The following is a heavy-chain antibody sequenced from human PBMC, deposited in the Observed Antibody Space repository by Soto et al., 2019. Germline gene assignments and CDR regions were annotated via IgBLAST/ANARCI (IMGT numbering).Heavy chain of an antibody. V-gene: IGHV1-18*01. D-gene: IGHD3-22*01. Sequence: ASVKVSCKASGYTFTSYGISWVRQAPGHGLEWMGWISAYKGTTNYAQKLQGRVTMATDTSTSTAYMELRSLRSDDTAVYYCERAFRTSYDYEIRGFRDAFDIWAQGTIVTFS. CDR3: ERAFRTSYDYEIRGFRDAFDI. J-gene: IGHJ3*02. CDR1: GYTFTSYG. CDR2: ISAYKGTT.